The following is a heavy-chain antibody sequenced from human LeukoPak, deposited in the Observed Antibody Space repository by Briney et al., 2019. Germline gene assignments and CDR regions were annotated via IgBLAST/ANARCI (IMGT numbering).Heavy chain of an antibody. Sequence: GSLRLSCAASGFTFSSYEMNWVRQAPGKGLEWVSYISSSGSTIYYADSVKGRFTISRDNAKNSLYLQMNSLRAEDTAVYYCARGAGSSWIRSPRYFDYWGQGTLVTVSS. CDR3: ARGAGSSWIRSPRYFDY. CDR1: GFTFSSYE. J-gene: IGHJ4*02. V-gene: IGHV3-48*03. D-gene: IGHD6-13*01. CDR2: ISSSGSTI.